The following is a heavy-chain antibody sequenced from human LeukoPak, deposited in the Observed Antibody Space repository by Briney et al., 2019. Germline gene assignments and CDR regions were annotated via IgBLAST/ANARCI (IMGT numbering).Heavy chain of an antibody. CDR1: GFTFSSYA. D-gene: IGHD2-2*02. J-gene: IGHJ4*02. Sequence: GGSLRLSCAASGFTFSSYAMSWVRQAPGKGLEWVSAISGSGGSTYYVDSVKGRFTISRDNSKNTLYLQMNSLRAEDTAVYYCATAPVVVPAAIDYWGQGTLVTVSS. CDR2: ISGSGGST. CDR3: ATAPVVVPAAIDY. V-gene: IGHV3-23*01.